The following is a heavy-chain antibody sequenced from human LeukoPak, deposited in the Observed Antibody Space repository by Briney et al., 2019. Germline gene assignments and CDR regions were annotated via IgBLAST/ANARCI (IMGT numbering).Heavy chain of an antibody. D-gene: IGHD5-18*01. J-gene: IGHJ4*02. CDR2: INPNSGGT. V-gene: IGHV1-2*02. Sequence: ASVKVSCKASGYTFTGYYMHWVRQAPGQGLEWMGWINPNSGGTNYAQKFQGRVTMTRDTSISTAYMELSRLRSDDTAVYYCAGDGQAMVTSRSGVNTTPYWGQGTLVTVSS. CDR3: AGDGQAMVTSRSGVNTTPY. CDR1: GYTFTGYY.